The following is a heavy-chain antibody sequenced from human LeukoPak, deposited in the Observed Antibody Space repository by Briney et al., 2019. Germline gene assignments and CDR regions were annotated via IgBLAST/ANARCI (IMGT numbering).Heavy chain of an antibody. V-gene: IGHV4-34*01. CDR2: INRSGST. D-gene: IGHD6-19*01. J-gene: IGHJ4*02. CDR3: ARGREQWQVRADY. Sequence: SETLSLTCAVYGGSFSGYYWSWIRQPPGKGLEWIGEINRSGSTNYNPSLKSRVTISVDTSKNQFSLKLSSVTAADTAVYYCARGREQWQVRADYWGQGTLVTVSS. CDR1: GGSFSGYY.